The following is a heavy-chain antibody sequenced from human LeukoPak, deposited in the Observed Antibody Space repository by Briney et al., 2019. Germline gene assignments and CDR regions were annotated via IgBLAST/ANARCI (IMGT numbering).Heavy chain of an antibody. CDR3: ATTSGY. Sequence: PSETLSLTCAVYGGSFSGYYWYWIRQPPGKGLEWIGEINYSGSTNYNPSLKSRVTISADTSKSQFSLKMSSVTAADTAVYYCATTSGYWGQGTLVTVSS. V-gene: IGHV4-34*01. CDR2: INYSGST. J-gene: IGHJ4*02. D-gene: IGHD3-10*01. CDR1: GGSFSGYY.